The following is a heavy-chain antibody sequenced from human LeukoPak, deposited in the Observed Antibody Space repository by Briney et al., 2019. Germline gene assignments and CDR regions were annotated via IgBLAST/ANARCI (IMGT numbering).Heavy chain of an antibody. V-gene: IGHV1-2*02. J-gene: IGHJ4*02. D-gene: IGHD6-13*01. CDR2: INPNSGGT. Sequence: ASVKVSCKASGYTFTGYYMHWVRQAPGQGLEWMGWINPNSGGTNYAQKFQGRVTMTRDTSISTAYMELSRLRSDDTAVYYCARTSSSYSSSCGYWGQGTLVTVSS. CDR1: GYTFTGYY. CDR3: ARTSSSYSSSCGY.